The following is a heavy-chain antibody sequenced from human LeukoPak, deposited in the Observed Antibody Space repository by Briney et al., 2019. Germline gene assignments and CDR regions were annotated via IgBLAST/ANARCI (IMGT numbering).Heavy chain of an antibody. V-gene: IGHV4-39*01. Sequence: SETLSLTCTVSGGSISSSSYYWGWIREPPGKGLEWIGSIYYSGSTYYNPSLKSRVTISVDTSKNQFSLKLSSVTAADTAVYYCARGGYSYGYGLSGWSSSFDYWGQGTLVTVSS. CDR2: IYYSGST. D-gene: IGHD5-18*01. J-gene: IGHJ4*02. CDR1: GGSISSSSYY. CDR3: ARGGYSYGYGLSGWSSSFDY.